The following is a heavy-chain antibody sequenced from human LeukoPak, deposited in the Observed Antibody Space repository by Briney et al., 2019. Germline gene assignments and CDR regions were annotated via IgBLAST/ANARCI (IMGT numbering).Heavy chain of an antibody. V-gene: IGHV4-61*02. CDR3: ARESEFYGSGSYYPETLDY. J-gene: IGHJ4*02. Sequence: SETLSLTCSVSGYSISSGYYWSWIRQPAGKGLEWIGRIYTSGSTNYNPSLKSRVTISVDTSKNQFSLKLSSVTAADTAVYYCARESEFYGSGSYYPETLDYWGQGTLVTVSS. CDR1: GYSISSGYY. D-gene: IGHD3-10*01. CDR2: IYTSGST.